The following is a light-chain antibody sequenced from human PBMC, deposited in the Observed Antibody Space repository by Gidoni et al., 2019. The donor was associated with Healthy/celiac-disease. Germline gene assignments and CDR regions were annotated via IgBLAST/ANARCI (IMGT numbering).Light chain of an antibody. CDR3: QQSYSTPWT. J-gene: IGKJ1*01. Sequence: DIQMTQSPSSLSASVGDRVTITCRASQSISSYLNWYQQKPGKAPKRLIYAASSLESGVPARFSGSGYGTDFTNTISRLQQEDFATYYCQQSYSTPWTFGEGTKVEIK. CDR2: AAS. V-gene: IGKV1-39*01. CDR1: QSISSY.